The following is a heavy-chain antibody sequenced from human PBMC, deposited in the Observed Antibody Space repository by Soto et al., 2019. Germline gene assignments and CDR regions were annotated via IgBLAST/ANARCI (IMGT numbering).Heavy chain of an antibody. CDR1: GDSISSDAYY. D-gene: IGHD2-8*02. V-gene: IGHV4-31*03. CDR2: IFYSGST. Sequence: QVQLQESGPGLVKPSQTLSLTCSVSGDSISSDAYYWSWIRQHPGKGLEWIGYIFYSGSTYYNPSLKSRLTISVDTSKNQFSLRLNSVTAADTAVYYCARVISTGINFRGPFDSWGQGALVTVSS. J-gene: IGHJ4*02. CDR3: ARVISTGINFRGPFDS.